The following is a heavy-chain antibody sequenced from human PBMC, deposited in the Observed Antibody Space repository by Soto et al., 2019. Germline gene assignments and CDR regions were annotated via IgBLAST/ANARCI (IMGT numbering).Heavy chain of an antibody. D-gene: IGHD3-3*01. V-gene: IGHV4-4*07. Sequence: SETLSLTCTVSGGSISNYFCNWIRQPAGKGLEWIGRIDNSGSTNYNPSLKSRITMSADTSRNQFSLKLNSVTAADTAVYYCARGGQDFWSGPFDYWGQGALVTV. J-gene: IGHJ4*02. CDR3: ARGGQDFWSGPFDY. CDR2: IDNSGST. CDR1: GGSISNYF.